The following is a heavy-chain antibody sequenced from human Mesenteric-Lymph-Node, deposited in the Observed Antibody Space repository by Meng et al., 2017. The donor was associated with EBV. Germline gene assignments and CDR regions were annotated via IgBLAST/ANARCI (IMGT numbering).Heavy chain of an antibody. D-gene: IGHD6-13*01. CDR1: RKALGRNG. J-gene: IGHJ4*02. CDR2: IIPIISRT. CDR3: AGDLGIGTTGFEN. Sequence: GQVVQAVGEMEKTEISARVSLTSSRKALGRNGNSWWRQGPGQGQGLRGGIIPIISRTKYARRFQDSVTITADESTNTVYMELSSLRSGDTAVYFCAGDLGIGTTGFENWGQGTLVTVSS. V-gene: IGHV1-69*01.